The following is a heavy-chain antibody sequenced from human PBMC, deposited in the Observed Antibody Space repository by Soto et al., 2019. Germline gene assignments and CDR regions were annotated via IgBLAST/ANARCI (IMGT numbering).Heavy chain of an antibody. D-gene: IGHD6-25*01. CDR1: GYNFTSYG. CDR3: AGDVYLSSGGYFYYDDFDM. Sequence: QVQLVQSGADVKKPGASVKVSCKASGYNFTSYGISWVRQAPGQGLEWMGWISPHNDRTKYARRFQDRVTMTTETPTSTVYMELASLRSDDTAMYYCAGDVYLSSGGYFYYDDFDMGSQGTVVT. V-gene: IGHV1-18*01. J-gene: IGHJ3*02. CDR2: ISPHNDRT.